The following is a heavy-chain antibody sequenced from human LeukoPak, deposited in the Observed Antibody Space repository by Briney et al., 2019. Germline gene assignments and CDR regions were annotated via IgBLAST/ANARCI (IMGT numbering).Heavy chain of an antibody. Sequence: GASVKVSCKVSGYTLTELSMHWVRQAPGKGLEWMGGFDPEDGETIYAQKFQGRVTMTEDTSTDTAYMELSSLRSEDTAVYYCATGPRHDFWSGYLYYYYGMDVWGQGTTVTVSS. CDR3: ATGPRHDFWSGYLYYYYGMDV. V-gene: IGHV1-24*01. CDR2: FDPEDGET. D-gene: IGHD3-3*01. J-gene: IGHJ6*02. CDR1: GYTLTELS.